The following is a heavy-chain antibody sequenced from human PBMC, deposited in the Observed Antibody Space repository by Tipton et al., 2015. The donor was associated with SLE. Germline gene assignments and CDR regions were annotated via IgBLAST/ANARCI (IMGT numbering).Heavy chain of an antibody. Sequence: QLVQSGGGVVQPGRSLRLSCAASGFTFSSYAMHWVRQAPGKGLEWVAVISYDGSNKYYADSVKGRFTISRDNDKDTLFLQMNSLRAEDTAVYYCARDGFLGATIALYYYMDVWGRGTTVTVSS. CDR3: ARDGFLGATIALYYYMDV. CDR1: GFTFSSYA. J-gene: IGHJ6*03. V-gene: IGHV3-30*04. D-gene: IGHD1-26*01. CDR2: ISYDGSNK.